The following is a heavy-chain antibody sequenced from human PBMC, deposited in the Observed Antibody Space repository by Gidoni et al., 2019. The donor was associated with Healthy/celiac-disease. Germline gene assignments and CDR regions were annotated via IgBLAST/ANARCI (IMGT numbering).Heavy chain of an antibody. J-gene: IGHJ4*02. V-gene: IGHV3-23*01. CDR2: MSGSGGST. CDR3: AKDEGYSDGLTDY. Sequence: EVQLLESGGGLVQPGGSLRLSCAASGFTFSSYAMSWVRQAPGKGLEWVSAMSGSGGSTYYADAVKGRLTIARDNSKKRLYLQMNSLRAEDTAGYYCAKDEGYSDGLTDYWGQGTLVTVSS. D-gene: IGHD5-18*01. CDR1: GFTFSSYA.